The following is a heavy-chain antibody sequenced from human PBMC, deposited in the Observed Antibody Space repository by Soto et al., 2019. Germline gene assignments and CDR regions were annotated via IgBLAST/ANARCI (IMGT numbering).Heavy chain of an antibody. CDR1: GGSFSGYD. CDR3: ARGGGTEYCSSTSCYRSDYYYGMDV. CDR2: INHSGST. V-gene: IGHV4-34*01. J-gene: IGHJ6*02. Sequence: SETLSLTCAVYGGSFSGYDWSWIRQPPGKGLEWIGEINHSGSTNYNPSLKNRVTISVDTSKNQFSLKLSSVTAADTAVYYCARGGGTEYCSSTSCYRSDYYYGMDVWGHGTTVTSSS. D-gene: IGHD2-2*01.